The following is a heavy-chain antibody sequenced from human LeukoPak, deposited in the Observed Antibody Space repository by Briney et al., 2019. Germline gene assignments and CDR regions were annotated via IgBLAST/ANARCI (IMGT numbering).Heavy chain of an antibody. J-gene: IGHJ4*02. CDR2: IKQDGSEK. Sequence: PRGSLRLSCAASVFAFSSYWMSCGRQAPGKGRGWVSNIKQDGSEKYYVDSVKGRFTISRDNAKNSLYLQMNSLRAEDTAVYYCARGTIAAAGYYYFEYWGQGTQVSVPS. D-gene: IGHD6-13*01. CDR3: ARGTIAAAGYYYFEY. CDR1: VFAFSSYW. V-gene: IGHV3-7*04.